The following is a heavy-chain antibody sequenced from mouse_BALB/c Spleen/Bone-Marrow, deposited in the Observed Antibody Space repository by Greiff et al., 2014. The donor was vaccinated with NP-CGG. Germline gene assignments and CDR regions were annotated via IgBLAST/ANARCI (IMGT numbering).Heavy chain of an antibody. CDR2: IWADGST. J-gene: IGHJ4*01. Sequence: VKLVESGPGLVAPSQSLSITCTVSGFSLTSYGVHWVRQPPGKGLEWLGVIWADGSTNYNSALMSRLSISKDNSKSQVFLKMNGLQTDDTAMYYCSRITTATGAMDYWGQGTSVTVSS. CDR3: SRITTATGAMDY. V-gene: IGHV2-9*02. CDR1: GFSLTSYG. D-gene: IGHD1-2*01.